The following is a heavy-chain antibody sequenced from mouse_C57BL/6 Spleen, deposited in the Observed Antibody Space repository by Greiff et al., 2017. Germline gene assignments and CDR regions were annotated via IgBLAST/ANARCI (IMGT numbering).Heavy chain of an antibody. J-gene: IGHJ4*01. Sequence: EVQLQQSGPELVKPGASVKISCKASGYTFTDYYMNWVKQSHGKSLEWIGDINPNNGGTSYNQKFKGKATLTVDKSSSTAYMELRSLTSEDSAVYYCGILRDYAMDYWGQGTSVTVSS. CDR1: GYTFTDYY. CDR3: GILRDYAMDY. V-gene: IGHV1-26*01. CDR2: INPNNGGT. D-gene: IGHD1-1*01.